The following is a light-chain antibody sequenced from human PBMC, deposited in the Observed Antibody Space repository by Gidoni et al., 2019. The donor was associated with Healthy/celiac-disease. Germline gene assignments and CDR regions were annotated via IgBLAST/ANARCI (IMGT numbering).Light chain of an antibody. CDR3: QQYGSSLTWT. CDR2: GAS. CDR1: QSVSSSY. V-gene: IGKV3-20*01. J-gene: IGKJ1*01. Sequence: EIVLTPSPGTLSLSPGESAPRSCRSSQSVSSSYVAWYQQKPGQAPKLLISGASTRATGIPDRFSGSRSGTDFTHIISSLEPEDFEVYYCQQYGSSLTWTFGQGTKVEIK.